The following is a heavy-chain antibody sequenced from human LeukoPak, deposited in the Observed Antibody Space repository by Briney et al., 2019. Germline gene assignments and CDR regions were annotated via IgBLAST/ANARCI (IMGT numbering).Heavy chain of an antibody. CDR2: ISDRGSVI. CDR3: ARVVWGSYLDY. CDR1: GFSFSADY. Sequence: GGSLRLSCTASGFSFSADYMTWIRQAPGKGLEWISHISDRGSVIYYADSVKGRFTISRDNANNSLYLHMNSLRAEGTAVYYCARVVWGSYLDYWGQGVLVTVSS. V-gene: IGHV3-11*04. J-gene: IGHJ4*02. D-gene: IGHD7-27*01.